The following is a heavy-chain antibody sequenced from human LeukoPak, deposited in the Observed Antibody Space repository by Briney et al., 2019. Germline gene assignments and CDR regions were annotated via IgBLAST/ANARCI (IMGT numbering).Heavy chain of an antibody. CDR3: AREAAAQNYYFDY. J-gene: IGHJ4*02. D-gene: IGHD6-13*01. Sequence: SETLSLTCAVSGGSISSSNWWSWVRQPPGKGLEWIGEIYHSGSTNYNPSLKSRVTISVDKSKNQFSLKLSSVTAADTAMYYCAREAAAQNYYFDYWGQGTLVTVSS. CDR1: GGSISSSNW. CDR2: IYHSGST. V-gene: IGHV4-4*02.